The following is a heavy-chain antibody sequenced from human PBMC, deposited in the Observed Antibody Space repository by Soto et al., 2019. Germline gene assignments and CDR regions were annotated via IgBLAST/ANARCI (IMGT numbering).Heavy chain of an antibody. Sequence: SETLSLTCTVSGGSISSSSYYWGWIRQPPGKGLEWIGSIYYSGSTYYNPSLKSRVTISVDTSKNQFSLKLSSVTAADTAVYNCASSDYDFWSGYYNYFDYWGQGTLVTVSS. CDR1: GGSISSSSYY. V-gene: IGHV4-39*01. J-gene: IGHJ4*02. CDR2: IYYSGST. CDR3: ASSDYDFWSGYYNYFDY. D-gene: IGHD3-3*01.